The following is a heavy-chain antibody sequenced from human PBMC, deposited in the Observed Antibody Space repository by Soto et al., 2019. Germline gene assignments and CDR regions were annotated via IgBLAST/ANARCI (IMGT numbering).Heavy chain of an antibody. J-gene: IGHJ3*01. Sequence: GGSLRLSCEATGFTFSSHEMNWIRQTPGKRLEWIAKISGSGSTINYADSVKGRFTISRDNVQRTLHLQMDSLRVEDTGVYYCARGGSSDWQVAFDFWDQGTMVTVSS. CDR2: ISGSGSTI. CDR1: GFTFSSHE. D-gene: IGHD6-19*01. CDR3: ARGGSSDWQVAFDF. V-gene: IGHV3-48*03.